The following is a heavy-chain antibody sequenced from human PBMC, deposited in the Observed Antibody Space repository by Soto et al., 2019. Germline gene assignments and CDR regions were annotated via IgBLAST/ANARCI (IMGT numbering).Heavy chain of an antibody. CDR3: ARGDLVMATIPGPLYD. J-gene: IGHJ4*02. CDR1: GFTFSSYG. Sequence: PGGSLRLSCAASGFTFSSYGMHWVRQAPGKGLEWVAVIWSDGNNKYYADSVKGRFTISRDNSKNTLYLQMNSLRAEDTAVYYCARGDLVMATIPGPLYDWGQGTLVTVSS. CDR2: IWSDGNNK. V-gene: IGHV3-33*01. D-gene: IGHD2-21*01.